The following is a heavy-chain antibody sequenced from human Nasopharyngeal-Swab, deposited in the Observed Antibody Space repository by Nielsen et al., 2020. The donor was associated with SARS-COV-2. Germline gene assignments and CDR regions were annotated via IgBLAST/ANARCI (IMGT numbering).Heavy chain of an antibody. J-gene: IGHJ4*02. CDR2: ISWNSGSI. CDR1: GFTFDDYA. V-gene: IGHV3-9*01. CDR3: AKASNPAVAGDFDY. Sequence: LSLTCAASGFTFDDYAMHWVRQAPGKGLEGVSGISWNSGSIGYADSVKGRFTISRDNAKNSLYLQMNSLRAEDTALYYCAKASNPAVAGDFDYWGQGTLVTVSS. D-gene: IGHD6-19*01.